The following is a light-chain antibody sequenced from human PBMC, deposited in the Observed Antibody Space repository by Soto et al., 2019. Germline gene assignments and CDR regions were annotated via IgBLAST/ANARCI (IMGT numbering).Light chain of an antibody. Sequence: NFMLTQPHSVSESPGKTVTISCTRSSGSIASNYVQWYQQRPGSAPTTVIYEDNQRPSGVPDRFSGSTDGSSNSASLTISGLQTEDEGDYYCQSYDSGSVVFGGGTKLTVL. CDR2: EDN. CDR3: QSYDSGSVV. CDR1: SGSIASNY. J-gene: IGLJ2*01. V-gene: IGLV6-57*04.